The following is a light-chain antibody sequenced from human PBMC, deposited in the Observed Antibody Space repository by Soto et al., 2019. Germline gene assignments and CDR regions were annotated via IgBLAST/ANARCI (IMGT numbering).Light chain of an antibody. CDR2: EVS. J-gene: IGLJ1*01. Sequence: QSALTQPPSATGSPGQSVTISCTGTSSDIGAYIYVSWYQQHPGKAPKLMISEVSRRPSGVPERFSGSKSGNTASLTVSGLQPDDEAHYYCSSYAGSNNFVFGTGTKLTVL. CDR3: SSYAGSNNFV. V-gene: IGLV2-8*01. CDR1: SSDIGAYIY.